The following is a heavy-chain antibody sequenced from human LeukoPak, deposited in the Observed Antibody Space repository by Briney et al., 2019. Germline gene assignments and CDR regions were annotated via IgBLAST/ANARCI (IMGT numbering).Heavy chain of an antibody. Sequence: SETLSLTCTVSGGSISSSFNYWAWIRQPPGKGLEWIGSIYESGSAYYNTSLKSRITMSVDTSENQFSLKLTSVTAADTAVYYCARHYGPWGQGTLVTVSS. CDR3: ARHYGP. V-gene: IGHV4-39*01. D-gene: IGHD3-16*01. CDR1: GGSISSSFNY. J-gene: IGHJ5*02. CDR2: IYESGSA.